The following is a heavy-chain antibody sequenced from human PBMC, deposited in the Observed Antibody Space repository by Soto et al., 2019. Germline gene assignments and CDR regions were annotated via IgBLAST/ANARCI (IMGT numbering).Heavy chain of an antibody. D-gene: IGHD1-26*01. Sequence: QVQLVQSGAEVKKPGSSVKVSCKASGGTFSSYAISWVRQAPGQGLEWMGGIIPIFGTANYAQKFQGRVTITAYESTSTAYMELSSLRSEDTAVYYCARDCTGIVGATSDAFDIWGQGTMVTVSS. V-gene: IGHV1-69*01. CDR3: ARDCTGIVGATSDAFDI. CDR2: IIPIFGTA. J-gene: IGHJ3*02. CDR1: GGTFSSYA.